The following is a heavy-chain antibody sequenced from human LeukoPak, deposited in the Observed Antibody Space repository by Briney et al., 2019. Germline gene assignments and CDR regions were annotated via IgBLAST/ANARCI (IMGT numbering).Heavy chain of an antibody. CDR1: GFTFSSYA. D-gene: IGHD5-18*01. J-gene: IGHJ6*03. V-gene: IGHV3-23*01. Sequence: PGGSLRLSRAASGFTFSSYAMSWVRQAPGKGLEWVSAISGSGGSTYYADSVKGRFTISRDNSKNTLYLQMNSLKAEDTAVYYCAKGYDYYYYYYMDVWGKGTTVTVSS. CDR3: AKGYDYYYYYYMDV. CDR2: ISGSGGST.